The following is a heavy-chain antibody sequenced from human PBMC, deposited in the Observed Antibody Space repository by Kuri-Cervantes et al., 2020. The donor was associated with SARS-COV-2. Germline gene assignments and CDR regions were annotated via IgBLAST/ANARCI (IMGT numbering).Heavy chain of an antibody. Sequence: GGSLRLSCAASGFTFSSYGMHWVRQAPGKGLEWVAFIRYDGSNKYYAGSVKGRFTISRDNSKNTLYLQMNSLRAEDTAVYYCAREESSSTQDYWGQGTLVTVSS. CDR1: GFTFSSYG. J-gene: IGHJ4*02. CDR3: AREESSSTQDY. CDR2: IRYDGSNK. D-gene: IGHD6-6*01. V-gene: IGHV3-30*02.